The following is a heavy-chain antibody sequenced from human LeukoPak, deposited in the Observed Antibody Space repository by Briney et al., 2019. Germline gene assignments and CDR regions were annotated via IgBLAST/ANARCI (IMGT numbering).Heavy chain of an antibody. Sequence: ASVKVSCKASGYTFTSYGISWVRQAPGQGLEWMGWINTNTGNPTYAQGFTGRFVFSLDTSVSTAYLQISSLKAEDTAVYYCARDSGSRHYYYYMDVWGKGTTVTVSS. CDR3: ARDSGSRHYYYYMDV. CDR2: INTNTGNP. J-gene: IGHJ6*03. D-gene: IGHD1-26*01. CDR1: GYTFTSYG. V-gene: IGHV7-4-1*02.